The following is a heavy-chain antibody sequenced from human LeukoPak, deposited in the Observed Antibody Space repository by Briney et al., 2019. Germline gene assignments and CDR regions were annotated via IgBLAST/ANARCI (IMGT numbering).Heavy chain of an antibody. CDR1: GDTFTSNY. Sequence: ASVKVSCKASGDTFTSNYIHWVRQAPGQGLEWMGMIYPRDGSTSYAQKFQGRVTVTRDTSTSTVHMELSGLRSEDTAVYYCARDQEGFDYWGQGTLVTVSS. V-gene: IGHV1-46*01. J-gene: IGHJ4*02. CDR3: ARDQEGFDY. CDR2: IYPRDGST.